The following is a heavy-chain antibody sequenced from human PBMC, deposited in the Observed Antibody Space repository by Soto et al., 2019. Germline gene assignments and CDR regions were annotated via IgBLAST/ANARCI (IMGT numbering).Heavy chain of an antibody. CDR2: IFYTGST. CDR3: ARLRDGYNHVNFDY. J-gene: IGHJ4*02. Sequence: SETLSLTCTVSGGSISSSGHYWSWIRQHPGKGLEWIGYIFYTGSTYYNPSLKSRLIISVDTSKNQFSLKLSSVTAADTAVYYCARLRDGYNHVNFDYWGQGTLVTVSS. V-gene: IGHV4-31*03. CDR1: GGSISSSGHY. D-gene: IGHD5-12*01.